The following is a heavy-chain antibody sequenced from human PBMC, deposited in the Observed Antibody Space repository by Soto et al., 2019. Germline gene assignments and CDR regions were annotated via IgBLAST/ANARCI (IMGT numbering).Heavy chain of an antibody. Sequence: SETLSLTCAVSDGSFTDSYWSWIRQPPGKGLEWIGEINHGGHTNYNPSLKSRVTISVDASKTQFSLNLTSLTAADTAVYYCDKEVVAGPNWFDPWGQGTLVTVSS. CDR3: DKEVVAGPNWFDP. D-gene: IGHD2-15*01. CDR2: INHGGHT. CDR1: DGSFTDSY. J-gene: IGHJ5*02. V-gene: IGHV4-34*01.